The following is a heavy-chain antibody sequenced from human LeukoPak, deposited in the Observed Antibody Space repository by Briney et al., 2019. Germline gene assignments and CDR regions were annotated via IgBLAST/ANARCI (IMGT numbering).Heavy chain of an antibody. CDR2: ISYDGSNK. J-gene: IGHJ6*02. CDR3: AKVWTTVTNLGWLDV. CDR1: GFTFSSYG. D-gene: IGHD4-17*01. V-gene: IGHV3-30*18. Sequence: PGGSLRLSCAASGFTFSSYGMHWVRQAPGKGLEWVAVISYDGSNKYYADSVKGRFTISRDNSKNTLYLQMNSLRAEDTAVYYCAKVWTTVTNLGWLDVWGQGTTVTVSS.